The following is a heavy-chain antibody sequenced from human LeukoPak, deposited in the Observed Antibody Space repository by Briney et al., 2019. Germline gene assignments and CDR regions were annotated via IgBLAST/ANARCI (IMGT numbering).Heavy chain of an antibody. CDR2: ISYDGSNK. CDR1: GFTFSSYA. J-gene: IGHJ4*02. CDR3: ARDPFDY. V-gene: IGHV3-30*04. Sequence: GGSLRLSCAASGFTFSSYAMHWVRQAPGKGLEWVAVISYDGSNKYYADSVKGRFTISRDNSKNTLYLQMNSLRAEDTAVYYCARDPFDYWGQGTLVTVSS.